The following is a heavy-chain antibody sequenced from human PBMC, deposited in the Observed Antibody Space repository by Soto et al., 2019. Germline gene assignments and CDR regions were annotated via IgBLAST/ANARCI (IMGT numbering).Heavy chain of an antibody. J-gene: IGHJ4*02. V-gene: IGHV3-7*02. CDR1: GFIFRNYW. CDR2: IKQDKSER. D-gene: IGHD2-2*01. Sequence: PGGSLRLSCAASGFIFRNYWMNWVRQAPGKGLEWVANIKQDKSERNHVDSVKGRFTISRDNSKNTLYLQMGSLRAEDMAVYYCAARSCSRTTCFHFEYWGQGTLVTVSS. CDR3: AARSCSRTTCFHFEY.